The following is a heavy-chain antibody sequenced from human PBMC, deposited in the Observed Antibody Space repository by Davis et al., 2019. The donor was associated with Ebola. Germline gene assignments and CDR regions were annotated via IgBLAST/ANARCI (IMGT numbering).Heavy chain of an antibody. D-gene: IGHD1-26*01. V-gene: IGHV1-18*01. CDR1: GGTLSSYA. CDR2: ISVYNGNT. CDR3: ARTSIVGTTTTASDI. J-gene: IGHJ3*02. Sequence: ASVKVSCKASGGTLSSYAISWVRQAPGQGLEWMGWISVYNGNTNYAQRFQGRVTMTTDTSTGTAYMDLRSLRSDDTAVYFCARTSIVGTTTTASDIWGPGTKVTVSS.